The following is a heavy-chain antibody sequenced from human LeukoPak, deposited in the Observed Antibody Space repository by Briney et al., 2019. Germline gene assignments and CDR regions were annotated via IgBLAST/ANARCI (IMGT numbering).Heavy chain of an antibody. CDR3: ARSDNIGSYSGAFDI. CDR2: ISSSSSTI. D-gene: IGHD1-26*01. CDR1: GFTFSSYS. V-gene: IGHV3-48*01. Sequence: GGSLRLSCAASGFTFSSYSMNWVRQAPGKGLEWDSYISSSSSTIYYADSVKGRFTISRDNAKNSLYLQMNSLRAEDTAVYYCARSDNIGSYSGAFDIWGQGTMVTVSS. J-gene: IGHJ3*02.